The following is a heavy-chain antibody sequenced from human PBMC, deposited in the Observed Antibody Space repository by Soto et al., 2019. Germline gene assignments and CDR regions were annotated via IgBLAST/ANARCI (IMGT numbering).Heavy chain of an antibody. CDR1: GGSVSGDLYY. Sequence: PSETLSRTCTVSGGSVSGDLYYWTWIRQPPGKGLEWVGRVYNTGSTIYNPSLKSRVTISIDSSKNQFSLKLSSVTAADTAVYYCARGRSSPGYWGQGTLVTVSS. D-gene: IGHD3-16*02. CDR2: VYNTGST. CDR3: ARGRSSPGY. V-gene: IGHV4-61*01. J-gene: IGHJ4*02.